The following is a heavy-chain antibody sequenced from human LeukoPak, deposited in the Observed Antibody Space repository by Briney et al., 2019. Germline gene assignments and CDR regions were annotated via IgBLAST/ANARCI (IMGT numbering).Heavy chain of an antibody. D-gene: IGHD1-1*01. V-gene: IGHV3-30*02. CDR2: IRYDGNNK. Sequence: GGSLRLSCAASGFTFSSYGVHWVRQAPGKGLEWVTFIRYDGNNKYYADSVKGRFTISRDNSKNTLYLQMNSLRAEDTAVYYCAGGTTGTGAFDIWGQGTMVTVSS. CDR1: GFTFSSYG. CDR3: AGGTTGTGAFDI. J-gene: IGHJ3*02.